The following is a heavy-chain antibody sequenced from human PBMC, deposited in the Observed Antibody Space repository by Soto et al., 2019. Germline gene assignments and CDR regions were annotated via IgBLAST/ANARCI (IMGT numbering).Heavy chain of an antibody. CDR3: ARAYNGGYYYYGMDV. D-gene: IGHD2-8*01. CDR1: GYSFTSYW. CDR2: IYPGDSDT. J-gene: IGHJ6*02. V-gene: IGHV5-51*01. Sequence: GESLKISCKGSGYSFTSYWIGWVRQMPGKGLEWMGIIYPGDSDTRYSPSFQGQVTISADKSISTAYLQWSSLKASDTAMYYCARAYNGGYYYYGMDVWGQGTTVIVSS.